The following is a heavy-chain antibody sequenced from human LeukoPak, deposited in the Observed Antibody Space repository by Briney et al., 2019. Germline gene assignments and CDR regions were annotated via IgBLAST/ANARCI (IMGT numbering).Heavy chain of an antibody. CDR3: AAPGYSSSWYEDY. V-gene: IGHV3-23*01. D-gene: IGHD6-13*01. Sequence: GGSLRLSCAASGFTFSSYAMSWVRQASGKGLEWVSAISGSGGSTYYADSVKGRFTISRDNSKNTLYLQMNSLRAEDTAVYYCAAPGYSSSWYEDYWGQGTLVTVSS. CDR1: GFTFSSYA. J-gene: IGHJ4*02. CDR2: ISGSGGST.